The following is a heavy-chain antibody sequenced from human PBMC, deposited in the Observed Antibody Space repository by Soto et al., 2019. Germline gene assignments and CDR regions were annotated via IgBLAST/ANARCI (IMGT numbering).Heavy chain of an antibody. V-gene: IGHV4-31*03. D-gene: IGHD6-19*01. Sequence: QVQLQESGPGLVKPSQTLSLTCTVSGGSINSGDYYWSWVRQVPGKGLEWIGFISYSGNTHYNPSLASRVTRSKDTSKNQLSLRLNSMTAADSAVYYCAREVSPNSRGWYTVLVRWFDPWGQGTLVTVSS. CDR1: GGSINSGDYY. J-gene: IGHJ5*02. CDR3: AREVSPNSRGWYTVLVRWFDP. CDR2: ISYSGNT.